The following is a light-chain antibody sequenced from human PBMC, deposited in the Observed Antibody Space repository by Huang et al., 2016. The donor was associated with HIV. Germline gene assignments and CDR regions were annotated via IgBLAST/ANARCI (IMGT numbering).Light chain of an antibody. J-gene: IGKJ1*01. CDR1: QDIGNF. Sequence: DIQMTQSPPSLSASQGVRVTLTCRASQDIGNFLAWFQQKPGGVPKLLIYGASTVHVGVPSRFSGRGSGTEFTLTITDLQPEDVATYYCQRYDSAPRAFGPGTKVDIK. CDR3: QRYDSAPRA. V-gene: IGKV1-27*01. CDR2: GAS.